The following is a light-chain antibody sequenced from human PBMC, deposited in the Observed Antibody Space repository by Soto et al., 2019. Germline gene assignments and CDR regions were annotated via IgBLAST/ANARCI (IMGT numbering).Light chain of an antibody. CDR3: QQYNNWPAT. V-gene: IGKV3-15*01. Sequence: EILMTQSPAPLSVSPGARATLSCGARQSVRRNLEWYQQKPGQAPRLLIYGASTRATGIPARFSGSGSGTEFTLTISSLQSEDFEVYYCQQYNNWPATFGQGTKVDIK. CDR2: GAS. CDR1: QSVRRN. J-gene: IGKJ1*01.